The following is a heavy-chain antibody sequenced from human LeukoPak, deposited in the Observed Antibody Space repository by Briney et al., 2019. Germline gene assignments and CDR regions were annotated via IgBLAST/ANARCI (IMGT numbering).Heavy chain of an antibody. D-gene: IGHD3-22*01. CDR3: ARFYYDSSGYYPDYFDY. J-gene: IGHJ4*02. CDR2: IYYSGST. CDR1: GGSISSGDYY. V-gene: IGHV4-30-4*01. Sequence: SQTLSLTCTVSGGSISSGDYYWSWIRQPPGKGPEWIGYIYYSGSTYYNPSLKSRVTISVDTSKNQFSLKLSSVTAADTAVYYCARFYYDSSGYYPDYFDYWGQGTLVTVSS.